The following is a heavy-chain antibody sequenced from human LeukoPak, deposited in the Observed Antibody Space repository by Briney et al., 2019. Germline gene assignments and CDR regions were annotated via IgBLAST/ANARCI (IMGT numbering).Heavy chain of an antibody. J-gene: IGHJ4*02. V-gene: IGHV1-2*02. CDR3: ARSGGFWSGYYHFDY. CDR1: GYTFTSYD. Sequence: ASVKVSCKASGYTFTSYDINWVRQATGQGLEWMGWMNPNSGGTNYAQKFQGRVTMTRDTSISTAYMELSRLRSDDTAVYYCARSGGFWSGYYHFDYWGQGTLVIVSS. D-gene: IGHD3-3*01. CDR2: MNPNSGGT.